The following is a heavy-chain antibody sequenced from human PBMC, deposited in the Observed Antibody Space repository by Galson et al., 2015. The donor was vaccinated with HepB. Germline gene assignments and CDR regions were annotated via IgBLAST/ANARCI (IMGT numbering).Heavy chain of an antibody. CDR1: GFTFSSYW. D-gene: IGHD2-15*01. Sequence: SLRLSCAASGFTFSSYWMHWVRQAPGKGLVWVSRINSDGSSTSYADSVKGRFTISRDNAKNTPYLQMNSLRSEDTAVYYCARERASPSWGGGGGPNYWGQGTLVTVSS. CDR3: ARERASPSWGGGGGPNY. J-gene: IGHJ4*02. CDR2: INSDGSST. V-gene: IGHV3-74*01.